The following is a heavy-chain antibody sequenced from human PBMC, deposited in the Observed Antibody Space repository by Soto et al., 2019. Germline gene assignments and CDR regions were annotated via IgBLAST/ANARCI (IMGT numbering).Heavy chain of an antibody. V-gene: IGHV3-23*01. D-gene: IGHD3-9*01. Sequence: PRGSFILSCAASGLIFSDYAMTWVRQPPGMGLEWVSSITASGGSTYYADSVKGRFIISRDNSKNTLYLQMNSLGAKDTAVYFCATIFMRRFDYWGQGTLGTVSS. CDR3: ATIFMRRFDY. CDR1: GLIFSDYA. J-gene: IGHJ4*02. CDR2: ITASGGST.